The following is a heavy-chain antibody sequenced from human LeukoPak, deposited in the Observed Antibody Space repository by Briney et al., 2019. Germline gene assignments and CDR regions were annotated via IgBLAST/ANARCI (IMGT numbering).Heavy chain of an antibody. Sequence: SGGSLRLSCAASGFTFSSYGMHWVRQAPGKGLEWVAVISYDGSNKYYADSVKGRFTISRDNSKNTLYLQMNSLRAEDTAVYYCAKEMTTVTTFSLDYWGQGTLVTVSS. CDR1: GFTFSSYG. CDR2: ISYDGSNK. J-gene: IGHJ4*02. D-gene: IGHD4-17*01. V-gene: IGHV3-30*18. CDR3: AKEMTTVTTFSLDY.